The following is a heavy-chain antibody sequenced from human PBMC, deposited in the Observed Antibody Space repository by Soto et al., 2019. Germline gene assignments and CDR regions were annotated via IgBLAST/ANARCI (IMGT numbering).Heavy chain of an antibody. D-gene: IGHD5-12*01. CDR1: GFTFGSYF. J-gene: IGHJ4*02. V-gene: IGHV3-74*01. Sequence: PGGSLRLSCAASGFTFGSYFMRWVRQTPGQGLVWVSRINSDGSSTSYADSVKGRFTISRDNAKNTLYLQMNSLRAEDTAVYYCARDAIHSGYDNWGQGTLVTVSS. CDR2: INSDGSST. CDR3: ARDAIHSGYDN.